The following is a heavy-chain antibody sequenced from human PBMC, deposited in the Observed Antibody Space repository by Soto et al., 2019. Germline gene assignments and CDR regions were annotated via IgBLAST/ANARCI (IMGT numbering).Heavy chain of an antibody. CDR3: ASGPGPQEGTDY. D-gene: IGHD3-10*01. J-gene: IGHJ4*02. CDR2: ISYDGSNK. Sequence: QVQLVESGGGVVQPGRSLRLSCAASGFTFSSYAMHWVRQAPGKGLEWVAVISYDGSNKYYADSVKGRFTISRDNSKNTLYLQMNSLRAEDTAVYYCASGPGPQEGTDYWGQGTLVTVSS. V-gene: IGHV3-30-3*01. CDR1: GFTFSSYA.